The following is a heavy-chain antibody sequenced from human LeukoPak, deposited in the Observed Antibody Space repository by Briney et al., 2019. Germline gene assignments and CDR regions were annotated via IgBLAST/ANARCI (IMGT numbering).Heavy chain of an antibody. CDR3: AREAGSSSRFDY. V-gene: IGHV4-30-4*08. D-gene: IGHD6-13*01. Sequence: KPSETLSLTCNVSGGSISNGDYYWSWIRQPPGKGLEWIGYIYYGGSAYYNPSLKSRVTISVDTSKNQFSLNLTSMTAADTAVYYCAREAGSSSRFDYWGQGTLVTVSS. CDR1: GGSISNGDYY. CDR2: IYYGGSA. J-gene: IGHJ4*02.